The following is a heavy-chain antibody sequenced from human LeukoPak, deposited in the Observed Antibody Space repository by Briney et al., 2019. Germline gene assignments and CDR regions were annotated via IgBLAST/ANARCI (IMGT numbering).Heavy chain of an antibody. J-gene: IGHJ3*02. D-gene: IGHD3-10*01. V-gene: IGHV3-15*01. CDR2: VKSKADDGTT. CDR1: GFSFTNTR. CDR3: ATEGGSGSYYGDDAFDM. Sequence: SGGSLRLSCEASGFSFTNTRMSWVRQAPGKGLEWVGRVKSKADDGTTDYAAPVQGRFTISRDDSKNTLSLQMNSLKTEDTAVYYCATEGGSGSYYGDDAFDMWGQGTMVTVSS.